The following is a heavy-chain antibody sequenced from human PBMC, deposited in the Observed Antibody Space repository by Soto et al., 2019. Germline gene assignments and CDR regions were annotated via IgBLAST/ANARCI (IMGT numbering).Heavy chain of an antibody. D-gene: IGHD4-17*01. V-gene: IGHV1-8*01. CDR1: GYTFTSYD. CDR2: MNPNSGNT. CDR3: ARRTTPTTGAFDI. J-gene: IGHJ3*02. Sequence: ASVKVSCKASGYTFTSYDINWVRQATGQGLEWMGWMNPNSGNTGYAQKFQGRVTMTRNTSISTAYMELSSLRSEDTAVYYCARRTTPTTGAFDIWGQGTMVTVSS.